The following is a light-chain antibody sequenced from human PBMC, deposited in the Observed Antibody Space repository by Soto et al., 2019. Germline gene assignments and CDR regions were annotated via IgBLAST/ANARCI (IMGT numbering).Light chain of an antibody. CDR2: GAS. CDR3: QLYDHWPYT. J-gene: IGKJ2*01. V-gene: IGKV3-15*01. CDR1: QSVSNN. Sequence: EVVMTHSPATRSVSPGERATLSCSASQSVSNNLAWYQQKPGQAARLLIYGASTRAPAIPARFSGSGSGKEFTLTLSSLQSEDFAVYFCQLYDHWPYTFGQGNKLEIK.